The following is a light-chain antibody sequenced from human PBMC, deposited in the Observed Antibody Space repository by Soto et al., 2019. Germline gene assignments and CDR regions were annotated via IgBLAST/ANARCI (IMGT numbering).Light chain of an antibody. CDR1: QSVSTR. V-gene: IGKV1-5*02. J-gene: IGKJ1*01. Sequence: DIQMTQSPSSLSASVGDRVTIICRASQSVSTRLAWYQQKPGKAPKVLIYDASSWAGGVPSRFTGSGSGTEFTLTINSLQPDDFATYYCQQYSVYWTLGQGTKVDI. CDR2: DAS. CDR3: QQYSVYWT.